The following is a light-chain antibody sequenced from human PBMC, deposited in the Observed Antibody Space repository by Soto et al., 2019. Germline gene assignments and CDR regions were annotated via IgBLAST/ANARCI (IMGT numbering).Light chain of an antibody. CDR3: SSYISSSTLV. CDR2: EVN. J-gene: IGLJ1*01. CDR1: SSDVGGYNY. Sequence: QSALTQPASVSGSPGQSITISCTGTSSDVGGYNYVSWYQQHPGKAPKLMIYEVNNRPSEVSNRFSGSKSGNTASLTISGLQAEDEADYHCSSYISSSTLVFGTGTKLTVL. V-gene: IGLV2-14*01.